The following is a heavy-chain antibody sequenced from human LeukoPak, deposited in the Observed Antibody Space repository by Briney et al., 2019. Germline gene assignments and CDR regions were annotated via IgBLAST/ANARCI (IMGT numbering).Heavy chain of an antibody. CDR3: AKNGPYDILTGYYYFDY. Sequence: PGGSLRLSCAASGFTFSSYAMSWVRQAPGKGLEWVSAISGSGGSTYYADSVKGRFTISRDNSKNTLYLQMNSLRAEDTAVYYCAKNGPYDILTGYYYFDYWGQGTLVTVSS. V-gene: IGHV3-23*01. D-gene: IGHD3-9*01. CDR2: ISGSGGST. J-gene: IGHJ4*02. CDR1: GFTFSSYA.